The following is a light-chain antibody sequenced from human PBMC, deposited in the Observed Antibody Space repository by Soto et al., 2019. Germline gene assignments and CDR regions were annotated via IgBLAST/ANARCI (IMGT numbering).Light chain of an antibody. Sequence: QTVVTQEPALTVSPGETVTLTCASSTGAVTSYNYPNWFQQTPGQAPRSLIYSTSNKQSWTPARFSGSLLGGKAALTLSDVQPDDEAEYYCLLYYGGIRVFGGGTKVTVL. CDR2: STS. CDR3: LLYYGGIRV. CDR1: TGAVTSYNY. J-gene: IGLJ3*02. V-gene: IGLV7-43*01.